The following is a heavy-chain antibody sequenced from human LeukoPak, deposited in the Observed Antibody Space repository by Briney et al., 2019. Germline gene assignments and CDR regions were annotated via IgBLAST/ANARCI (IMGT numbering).Heavy chain of an antibody. J-gene: IGHJ6*02. CDR1: GFTFSSYG. CDR2: ISYDGSNK. CDR3: AKDIEVTALFYYGMDV. V-gene: IGHV3-30*18. D-gene: IGHD2-21*01. Sequence: GGSLRLSCSASGFTFSSYGMHWVRQAPGKGLEWVAVISYDGSNKYYADSVKGRFTISRDNSKNTLYLQMNSLRAEDTAVYYCAKDIEVTALFYYGMDVWGQGTTVTVSS.